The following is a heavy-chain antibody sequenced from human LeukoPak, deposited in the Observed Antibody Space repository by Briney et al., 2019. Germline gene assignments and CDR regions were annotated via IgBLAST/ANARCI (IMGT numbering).Heavy chain of an antibody. CDR1: GYTFSTYD. J-gene: IGHJ4*02. CDR2: MNPNSGNT. V-gene: IGHV1-8*03. D-gene: IGHD3-22*01. CDR3: ARASGYYYALDY. Sequence: ASVKVSCKASGYTFSTYDINWVRQATGQGLEWMGWMNPNSGNTGYAQMFQGRVTITRNTSITTAYMELSSLRSEDTAVYYCARASGYYYALDYWGQGTLVAVSS.